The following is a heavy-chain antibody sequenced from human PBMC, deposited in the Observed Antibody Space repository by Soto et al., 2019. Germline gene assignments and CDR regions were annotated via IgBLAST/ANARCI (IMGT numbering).Heavy chain of an antibody. CDR1: GGSISSDNFF. J-gene: IGHJ3*02. D-gene: IGHD3-22*01. V-gene: IGHV4-31*03. CDR3: SREVISPASSDAFDI. CDR2: ISYSGTA. Sequence: QVQLQESGPGLVKPSQTLSVTCTVSGGSISSDNFFWSWIRQHPETVLEWIGYISYSGTAYYNPSLKSRVTISADTSKNQFSLSLISVTAADTAVYYCSREVISPASSDAFDIWGQGTMVTVSS.